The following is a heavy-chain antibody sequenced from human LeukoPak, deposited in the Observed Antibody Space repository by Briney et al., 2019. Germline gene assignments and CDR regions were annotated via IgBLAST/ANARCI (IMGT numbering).Heavy chain of an antibody. J-gene: IGHJ4*03. V-gene: IGHV4-34*01. CDR3: ARGATISETGYFDF. CDR1: GGSFIRYY. Sequence: PSETLSLTCAVYGGSFIRYYWSWIRQSPGKGLEWIAEIDHRGDANYNPSVKSRVTISVDTSKNQFSLRVRSLSAADTAVYYCARGATISETGYFDFWGQGTLVTVSS. D-gene: IGHD5-24*01. CDR2: IDHRGDA.